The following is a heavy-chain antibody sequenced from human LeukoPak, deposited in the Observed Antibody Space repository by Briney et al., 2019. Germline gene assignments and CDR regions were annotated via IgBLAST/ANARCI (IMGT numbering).Heavy chain of an antibody. CDR2: IYYSGST. CDR1: GGSISSSSYY. V-gene: IGHV4-39*01. D-gene: IGHD3-3*01. J-gene: IGHJ3*02. Sequence: SETLSLTCTVSGGSISSSSYYWGWLRQPPGKGLEWLGSIYYSGSTYYNPSLKSRVTISVDTSKNQFSLKLSSVTAADTAVYYCARLSRHYDFWSGYSNDAFDIWGQGTMVTVSS. CDR3: ARLSRHYDFWSGYSNDAFDI.